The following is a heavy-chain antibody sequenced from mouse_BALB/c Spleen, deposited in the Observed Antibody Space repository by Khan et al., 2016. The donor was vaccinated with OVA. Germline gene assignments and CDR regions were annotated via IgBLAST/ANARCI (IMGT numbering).Heavy chain of an antibody. J-gene: IGHJ3*01. D-gene: IGHD1-2*01. CDR1: GYTFTDYY. V-gene: IGHV1-77*01. CDR2: ISPGSGDT. Sequence: QVQLQQSGAELARPGASVKLSCKASGYTFTDYYINWVKQRTGQGLEWIGEISPGSGDTYYNEKFKGKATLTADNSSSTVYMQLSSLTSEASAFYFCARRNYFGYTCAYWGQGTLVTVSA. CDR3: ARRNYFGYTCAY.